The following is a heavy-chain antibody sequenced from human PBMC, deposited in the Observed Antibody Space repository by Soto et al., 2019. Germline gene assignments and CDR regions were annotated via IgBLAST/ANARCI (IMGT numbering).Heavy chain of an antibody. J-gene: IGHJ5*01. Sequence: GGSLRLSCAASGFTFSTYGMHWVRQAPGKGLEWVAVMWYDGTNEKYADSVKGRFTISRDNSKSTLYLQMNSLRAEDTGVYYCARTDCSSSTCRSDLVGATTMDSWGHGTPVTVSS. CDR1: GFTFSTYG. CDR3: ARTDCSSSTCRSDLVGATTMDS. V-gene: IGHV3-33*01. CDR2: MWYDGTNE. D-gene: IGHD2-2*01.